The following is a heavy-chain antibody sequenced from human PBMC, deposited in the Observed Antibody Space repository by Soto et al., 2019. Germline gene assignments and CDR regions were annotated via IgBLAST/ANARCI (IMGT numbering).Heavy chain of an antibody. V-gene: IGHV3-15*07. CDR2: IKSKTDGGTT. J-gene: IGHJ6*02. Sequence: EVQLVESGGGLVEPGGSLRLSCAASGFNFINAWMHWVRQAPGKGLEWVGRIKSKTDGGTTDYAAPVKGRLITSRDDSKNTLYLQINSLKMDDTPVYYCSALGVWGQGTTVTVSS. CDR3: SALGV. D-gene: IGHD1-26*01. CDR1: GFNFINAW.